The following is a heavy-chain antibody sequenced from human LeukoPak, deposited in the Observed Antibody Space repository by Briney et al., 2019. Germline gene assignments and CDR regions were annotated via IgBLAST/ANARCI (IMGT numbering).Heavy chain of an antibody. V-gene: IGHV3-7*01. Sequence: GSLRLSCAASGFTFSSYWMSWVRQAPGKGLEWVANIKHDGGEKYYVDSVKGRFTISRDNAKNSLYLQMNTLRAEDTAVYYCARKIAVAGINWYFDLWGRGTLVTVSS. D-gene: IGHD6-19*01. CDR1: GFTFSSYW. CDR3: ARKIAVAGINWYFDL. J-gene: IGHJ2*01. CDR2: IKHDGGEK.